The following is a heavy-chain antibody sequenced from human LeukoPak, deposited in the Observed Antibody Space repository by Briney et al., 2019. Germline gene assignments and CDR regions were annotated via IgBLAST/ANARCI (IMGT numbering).Heavy chain of an antibody. D-gene: IGHD6-13*01. J-gene: IGHJ5*02. CDR2: MNPNNGNT. CDR1: GYTFTSYD. Sequence: ASVKVSCKASGYTFTSYDINWVRQATGQGLEWMGWMNPNNGNTGYGQKFQGRVTMTKNTSINTAYMELSSLTSEDTAVYFCARGPDSSKWFDHWGQGTLVIVSS. V-gene: IGHV1-8*01. CDR3: ARGPDSSKWFDH.